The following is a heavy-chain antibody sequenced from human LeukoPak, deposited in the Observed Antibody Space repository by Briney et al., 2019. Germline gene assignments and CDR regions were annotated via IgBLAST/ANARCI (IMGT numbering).Heavy chain of an antibody. D-gene: IGHD6-13*01. CDR3: AKAAAAPGFDF. J-gene: IGHJ4*02. CDR1: GFTSSSYA. V-gene: IGHV3-23*01. Sequence: GGSLRLSCAASGFTSSSYALNWVRQAPGKGLEWVATVSGSGDRMYHADSVKGRFTISRDNSKNTIYLQMNSLRAEDTALYYCAKAAAAPGFDFWGQGTLATVSS. CDR2: VSGSGDRM.